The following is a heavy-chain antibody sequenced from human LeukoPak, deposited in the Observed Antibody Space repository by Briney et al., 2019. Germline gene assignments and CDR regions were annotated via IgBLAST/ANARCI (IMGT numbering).Heavy chain of an antibody. CDR2: IYHSGST. V-gene: IGHV4-30-2*01. CDR3: ARGVTLAVAGTDYFVY. Sequence: SQTLSLTCAVSGGSISSGGYSWSWIRQPPGKGLEWIGYIYHSGSTYYNPSLKSRVTISVDRSKNQFSLKLSSVTAADTAVYYCARGVTLAVAGTDYFVYWGQGTLVTVSS. CDR1: GGSISSGGYS. J-gene: IGHJ4*02. D-gene: IGHD6-19*01.